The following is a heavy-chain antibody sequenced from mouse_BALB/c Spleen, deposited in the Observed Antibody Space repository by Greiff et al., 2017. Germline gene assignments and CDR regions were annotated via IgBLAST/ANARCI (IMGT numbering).Heavy chain of an antibody. J-gene: IGHJ2*01. CDR2: ILPGSGST. Sequence: VQLVESGAELMKPGASVKISCKATGYTFSSYWIEWVKQRPGHGLEWIGEILPGSGSTNYNEKFKGKATFTADTSSNTAYMQLSSLTSEDSAVYYCARLDYGNYVDYWGQGTTLTVSS. V-gene: IGHV1-9*01. D-gene: IGHD2-1*01. CDR1: GYTFSSYW. CDR3: ARLDYGNYVDY.